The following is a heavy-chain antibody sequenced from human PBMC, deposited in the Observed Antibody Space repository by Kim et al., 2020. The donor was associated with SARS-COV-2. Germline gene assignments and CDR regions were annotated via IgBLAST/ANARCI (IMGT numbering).Heavy chain of an antibody. CDR2: INHSGST. J-gene: IGHJ6*02. D-gene: IGHD3-10*01. V-gene: IGHV4-34*01. Sequence: SETLSLTCAVYGGSFSGYYWSWIRQPPGKGLEWIGEINHSGSTNYNPSLKSRVTISVDTSKNQFSLKLSSVTAADTAVYYCARGPSGGSGSYWYYYYGMDVWGQGTTVTVSS. CDR1: GGSFSGYY. CDR3: ARGPSGGSGSYWYYYYGMDV.